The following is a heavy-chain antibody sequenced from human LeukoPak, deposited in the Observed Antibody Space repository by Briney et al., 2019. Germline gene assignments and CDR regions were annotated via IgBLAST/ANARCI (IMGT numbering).Heavy chain of an antibody. CDR1: DGSISSGGHC. Sequence: SETLSLTCTVSDGSISSGGHCWSWMRQHPGKGLEWLGHIHYSGSTYYNPSLRSRVAMSVDTSKNQFSLKLSAVTAADSALYYCARDEAGANFFDIWGQGILVPVSS. CDR3: ARDEAGANFFDI. CDR2: IHYSGST. J-gene: IGHJ4*02. D-gene: IGHD6-13*01. V-gene: IGHV4-31*03.